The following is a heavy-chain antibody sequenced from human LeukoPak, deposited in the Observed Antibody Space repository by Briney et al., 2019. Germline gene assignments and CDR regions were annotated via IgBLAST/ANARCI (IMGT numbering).Heavy chain of an antibody. CDR2: IYPGDSDT. V-gene: IGHV5-51*01. CDR1: GYSFTSYW. D-gene: IGHD3-3*01. CDR3: ARPSTYDFWSGYPDY. J-gene: IGHJ4*02. Sequence: GESLQISCKGSGYSFTSYWIGWVRQRPGKGLEWMGIIYPGDSDTRYSPSFQGQVTISADKSISTAYLQWSSLKASDTAMYYCARPSTYDFWSGYPDYWGQGTLVTVSS.